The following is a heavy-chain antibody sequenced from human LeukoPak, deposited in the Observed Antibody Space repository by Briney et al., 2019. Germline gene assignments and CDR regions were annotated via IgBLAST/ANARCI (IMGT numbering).Heavy chain of an antibody. CDR2: IYYSGST. CDR1: GGSISSYY. CDR3: ARAVAVEGYLDAFDI. D-gene: IGHD5-24*01. V-gene: IGHV4-59*01. J-gene: IGHJ3*02. Sequence: KPSETLSLTCTGPGGSISSYYWSWIRQPPGKGLEWVGYIYYSGSTNYNPPLKSRVTISVDTSKNQFSLKLSSVTAADTAVYYCARAVAVEGYLDAFDIWGQGTMVTVSS.